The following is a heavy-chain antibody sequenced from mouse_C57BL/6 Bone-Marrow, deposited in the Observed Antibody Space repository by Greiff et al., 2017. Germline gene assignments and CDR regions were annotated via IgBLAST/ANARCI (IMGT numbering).Heavy chain of an antibody. CDR2: ISSGGSYT. CDR3: AILARTYIDY. CDR1: GFTFSSSG. D-gene: IGHD3-3*01. Sequence: EVNLVESGGDLVKPGGSLKLSCAASGFTFSSSGMSWVRQTPDKRLEWVATISSGGSYTYYPDSVKGRFTISRDNAKNTLYLQMSSLKSEDTAMYYCAILARTYIDYWGQGTTLTVSS. V-gene: IGHV5-6*01. J-gene: IGHJ2*01.